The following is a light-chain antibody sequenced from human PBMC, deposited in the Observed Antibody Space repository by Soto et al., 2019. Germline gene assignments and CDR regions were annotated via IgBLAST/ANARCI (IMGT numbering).Light chain of an antibody. J-gene: IGLJ1*01. CDR2: RNN. Sequence: QSVLTQPPSVSGTPGQRVTNSCSGSISNIGNNYVHWFQQLPGTAPKVLSNRNNQRPSGVPDRFSGSKSGTSASLAISGLRSEDEAEYYCAAWDDTVRSYVFGTGTKLTVL. V-gene: IGLV1-47*01. CDR1: ISNIGNNY. CDR3: AAWDDTVRSYV.